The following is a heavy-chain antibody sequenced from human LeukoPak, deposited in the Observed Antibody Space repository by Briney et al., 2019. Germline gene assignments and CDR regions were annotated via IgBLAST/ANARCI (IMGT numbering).Heavy chain of an antibody. D-gene: IGHD3-22*01. J-gene: IGHJ4*02. Sequence: ASVKVSCKASGYTFTSYAMHWVRQAPGQRLEWMGWISAYNGNTNYAQKLQGRVTMTTDTSTSTAYMELRSLRSDDTAVYYCARYYYGSSGYCKNWGQGTLVTVSS. CDR1: GYTFTSYA. CDR2: ISAYNGNT. CDR3: ARYYYGSSGYCKN. V-gene: IGHV1-18*01.